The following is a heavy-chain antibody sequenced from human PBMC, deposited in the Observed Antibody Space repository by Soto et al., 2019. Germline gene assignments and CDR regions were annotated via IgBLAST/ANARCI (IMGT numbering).Heavy chain of an antibody. CDR1: GGSINSNNYY. CDR2: IYYSGST. V-gene: IGHV4-39*01. CDR3: AKHSPYPLAPFDY. J-gene: IGHJ4*02. Sequence: QLQLQESGPGLVKPSETLSLTCSVSGGSINSNNYYWGWIRQPPGKGLEWIGTIYYSGSTYYNPSLKSRVTISVDTSKNQFSLKLSSVTAADTAVYYCAKHSPYPLAPFDYWGQGTLVTVSS.